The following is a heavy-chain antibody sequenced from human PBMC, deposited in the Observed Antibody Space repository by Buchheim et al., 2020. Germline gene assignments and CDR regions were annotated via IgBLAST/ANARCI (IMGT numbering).Heavy chain of an antibody. CDR1: GFTFSTYS. J-gene: IGHJ4*02. Sequence: EVQLVESGGGLVKPGGFLRLSCTDSGFTFSTYSMTWFRQAPGKGLEWVSSIGSSSGYMFYADSVKGRFTISRDNAKNSLYLQRNSLRAEDTAVNFCARAITQSRTWDAYGGQGTL. CDR2: IGSSSGYM. CDR3: ARAITQSRTWDAY. D-gene: IGHD6-13*01. V-gene: IGHV3-21*01.